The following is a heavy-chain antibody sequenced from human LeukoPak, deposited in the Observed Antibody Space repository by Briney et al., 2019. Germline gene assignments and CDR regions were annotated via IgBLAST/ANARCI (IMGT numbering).Heavy chain of an antibody. CDR3: ARDSLKLQLDRRSMDV. Sequence: GASVKVSCKASGGTSSSYAISWVQQAPGQGLEWMGRIIPILGIANYAQKFQGRVTITADKSTSTAYMELSSLRSEDTAVYYCARDSLKLQLDRRSMDVWGQGTTVTVSS. CDR2: IIPILGIA. CDR1: GGTSSSYA. J-gene: IGHJ6*02. D-gene: IGHD1-1*01. V-gene: IGHV1-69*04.